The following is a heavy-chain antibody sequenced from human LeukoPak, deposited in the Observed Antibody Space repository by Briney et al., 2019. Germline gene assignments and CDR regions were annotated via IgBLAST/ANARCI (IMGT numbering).Heavy chain of an antibody. CDR2: ISSSSSYI. J-gene: IGHJ6*03. CDR1: GFTFSSYS. V-gene: IGHV3-21*01. Sequence: GGSLRLSCAASGFTFSSYSMNLVRQAPGKGLEWVSSISSSSSYIYYADSVKGRFTISRDNAKNSLYLQMNSLRAEDTAVYYCARDRYYYYYMDVWGKGTTVTVSS. CDR3: ARDRYYYYYMDV.